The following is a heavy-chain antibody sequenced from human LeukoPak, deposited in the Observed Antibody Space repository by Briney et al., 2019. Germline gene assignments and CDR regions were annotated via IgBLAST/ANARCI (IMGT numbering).Heavy chain of an antibody. V-gene: IGHV1-8*01. CDR2: MNPNSGDT. D-gene: IGHD3-10*01. CDR1: GYTFTSYG. J-gene: IGHJ4*02. CDR3: ARGGFGSGSHFDY. Sequence: GASVKVSCKACGYTFTSYGINWVRQATGQGLELMGWMNPNSGDTGYVQKFQGRVTMTRSTSISTAYMELSGLRSEDTAIYYCARGGFGSGSHFDYWGQGTLVTISS.